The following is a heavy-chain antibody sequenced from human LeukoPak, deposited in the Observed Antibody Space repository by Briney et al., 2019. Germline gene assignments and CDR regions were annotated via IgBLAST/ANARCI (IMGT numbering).Heavy chain of an antibody. J-gene: IGHJ6*02. D-gene: IGHD5-12*01. Sequence: GGSLPVSRAACGFTFTSYGIHWVRQAPGKGLEWVAVISYDGSNKNYADSVKGRFTTSRDNSKHTLYLQMNSLRAEDTAVYYCAKSIVAGTLHYYYGMDVWGQGTPVTVSS. CDR1: GFTFTSYG. CDR2: ISYDGSNK. CDR3: AKSIVAGTLHYYYGMDV. V-gene: IGHV3-30*18.